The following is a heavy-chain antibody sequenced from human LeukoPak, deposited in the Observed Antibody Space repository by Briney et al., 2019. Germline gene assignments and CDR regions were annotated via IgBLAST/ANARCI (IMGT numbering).Heavy chain of an antibody. CDR2: ISGSGGST. CDR1: GFTFSSYA. D-gene: IGHD6-19*01. CDR3: AKSSSGWFHSSNGYFDY. Sequence: PGGSLRLSCAASGFTFSSYAMSWVRQAPGKGLEWVSAISGSGGSTYYADSVKGRFTISRDNSKNTLYLQMNSLRAEDTAVYYCAKSSSGWFHSSNGYFDYWGQGTLVTVSS. V-gene: IGHV3-23*01. J-gene: IGHJ4*02.